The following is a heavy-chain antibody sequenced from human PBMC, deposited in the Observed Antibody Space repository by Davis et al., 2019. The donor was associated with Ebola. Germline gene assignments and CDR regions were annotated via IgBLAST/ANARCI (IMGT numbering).Heavy chain of an antibody. V-gene: IGHV1-2*02. D-gene: IGHD3-22*01. J-gene: IGHJ5*02. CDR2: INLNSGGT. CDR1: GGTFSSYA. Sequence: ASVKVSCKASGGTFSSYAISWVRQAPGQGLEWMGWINLNSGGTNYAQKFQGRVTMTRDTSISTAYMELSRLRSDDTAVYYCAYDSSGDNWFDPWGQGTLVTVSS. CDR3: AYDSSGDNWFDP.